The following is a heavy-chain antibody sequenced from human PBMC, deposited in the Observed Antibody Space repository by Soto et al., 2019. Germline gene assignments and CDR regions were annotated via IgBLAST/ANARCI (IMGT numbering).Heavy chain of an antibody. CDR1: IVSVKVSA. V-gene: IGHV3-64D*06. CDR2: VSTSGRST. Sequence: HWGSIRISLASSIVSVKVSAVYWVRKVPGKGLEAISAVSTSGRSTYYADSVKDRFTISRDNSKNTLFLQMGSLRPDDSAVYYCVKSRGGANYDFFDWGQGTLVTLSS. CDR3: VKSRGGANYDFFD. D-gene: IGHD3-3*01. J-gene: IGHJ4*02.